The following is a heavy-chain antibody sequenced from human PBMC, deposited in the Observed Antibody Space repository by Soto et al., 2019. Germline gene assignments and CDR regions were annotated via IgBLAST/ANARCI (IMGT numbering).Heavy chain of an antibody. CDR1: GYTFTSYY. V-gene: IGHV1-46*01. CDR3: ARDARIRFLEWLLYRDYGMDV. D-gene: IGHD3-3*01. J-gene: IGHJ6*02. Sequence: ASVKVSCKASGYTFTSYYMHWVRQAPGQGLEWMGIINPSGGSTSYAQKFQGRVTMTRDTSTSTVYMELSSLRSEDTAVYYCARDARIRFLEWLLYRDYGMDVWGQGTTVTVSS. CDR2: INPSGGST.